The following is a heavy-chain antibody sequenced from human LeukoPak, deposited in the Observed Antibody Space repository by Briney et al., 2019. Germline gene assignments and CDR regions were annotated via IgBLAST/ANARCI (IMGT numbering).Heavy chain of an antibody. D-gene: IGHD6-25*01. Sequence: PGRSLRLSCAASGFTFSSYGMHWVRQAPGKGLERVAVISYDGSNKYYADSVKGRFTISRDNSKNTLYLQMNSLRAEDTAVYYCAKFHLWGIAPEYYFDYWGQGTLVTVSS. J-gene: IGHJ4*02. V-gene: IGHV3-30*18. CDR3: AKFHLWGIAPEYYFDY. CDR1: GFTFSSYG. CDR2: ISYDGSNK.